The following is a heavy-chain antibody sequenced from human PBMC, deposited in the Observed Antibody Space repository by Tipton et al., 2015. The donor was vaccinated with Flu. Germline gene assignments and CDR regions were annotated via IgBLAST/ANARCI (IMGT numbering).Heavy chain of an antibody. J-gene: IGHJ6*02. CDR3: ARGPGYCSSTSGYGGWGYGMDV. Sequence: QLVQSGAEVKKPGSSVKVSCKASGGTFSSYTISWVRQAPGQGLEWMGRIIPILGIANYAQKFQGRVTITADKSTSTAYMELSSLSSEDTAVYYCARGPGYCSSTSGYGGWGYGMDVWGQGTTVTVSS. V-gene: IGHV1-69*09. D-gene: IGHD2-2*01. CDR1: GGTFSSYT. CDR2: IIPILGIA.